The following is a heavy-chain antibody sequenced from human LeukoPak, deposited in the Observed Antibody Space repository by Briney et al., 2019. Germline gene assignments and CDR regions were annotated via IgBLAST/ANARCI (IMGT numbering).Heavy chain of an antibody. CDR3: SRNKGANDYMDV. CDR2: IYSGGST. CDR1: GFTFGRYS. D-gene: IGHD4/OR15-4a*01. V-gene: IGHV3-66*02. Sequence: GGSLRLSCAASGFTFGRYSMSWVRQAPGKGLEWVSVIYSGGSTYYADSVKGRFTISRDNSKNTLCLQMNSLRLEDTAVYYCSRNKGANDYMDVWGIGTTVTVS. J-gene: IGHJ6*03.